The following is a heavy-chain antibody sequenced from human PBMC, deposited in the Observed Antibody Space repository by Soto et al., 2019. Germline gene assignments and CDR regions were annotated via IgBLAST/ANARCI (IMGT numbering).Heavy chain of an antibody. CDR2: ITSRSRYI. CDR3: ARVWFYDSSGYYNYYYYGMDV. V-gene: IGHV3-21*01. CDR1: GFSFSDYN. Sequence: LRLSCAASGFSFSDYNINWVRQAPGKGLEWVSSITSRSRYIYYADSVKGRFTISRDNAKNSLYLQMNSLRAEDTAVYYCARVWFYDSSGYYNYYYYGMDVWGPGTTVTVSS. J-gene: IGHJ6*02. D-gene: IGHD3-22*01.